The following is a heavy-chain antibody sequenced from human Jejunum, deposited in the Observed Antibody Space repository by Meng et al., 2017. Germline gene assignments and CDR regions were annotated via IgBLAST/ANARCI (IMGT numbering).Heavy chain of an antibody. CDR1: GFTFSSDQ. V-gene: IGHV3-30*03. CDR3: ARALRGLAFDI. CDR2: ISFDKSNK. J-gene: IGHJ3*02. Sequence: VQGVELGGGGVQPGKALRLSCAASGFTFSSDQMHWVRQAPGKGLEWVAVISFDKSNKFYADSVKARFTISRDNSKNTLDLQMNSLRAEDTAVYYCARALRGLAFDIWGQGTMVTVSS. D-gene: IGHD3-16*01.